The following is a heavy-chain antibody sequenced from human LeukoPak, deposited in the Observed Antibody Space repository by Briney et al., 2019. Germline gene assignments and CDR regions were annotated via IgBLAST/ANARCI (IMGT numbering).Heavy chain of an antibody. CDR1: GFTFSSYS. Sequence: GSLRLSCAASGFTFSSYSMNWVRQAPGMGLEWVSSISSSSSYIYYADSVKGRFTISRDNAKNSLYLQMNSLRAEDTAVYYCARDLSGSYSALDYWGQGTLVTVSS. J-gene: IGHJ4*02. CDR2: ISSSSSYI. CDR3: ARDLSGSYSALDY. D-gene: IGHD1-26*01. V-gene: IGHV3-21*01.